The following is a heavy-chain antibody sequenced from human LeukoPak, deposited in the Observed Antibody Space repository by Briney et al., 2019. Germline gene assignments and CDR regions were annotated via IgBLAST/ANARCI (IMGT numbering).Heavy chain of an antibody. CDR2: IIPIFGTA. V-gene: IGHV1-69*13. CDR3: ARGSGYYFDY. CDR1: GYTFTGYY. J-gene: IGHJ4*02. Sequence: ASVKVSCKASGYTFTGYYMHWVRQAPGQGLEWMGGIIPIFGTANYAQKFQGRVTITADESTSTAYMELSSLRSEDTAVYYCARGSGYYFDYWGQGTLVTVSS. D-gene: IGHD3-22*01.